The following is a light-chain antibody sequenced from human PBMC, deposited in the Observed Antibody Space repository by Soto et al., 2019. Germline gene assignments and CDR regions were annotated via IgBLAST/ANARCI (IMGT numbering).Light chain of an antibody. CDR2: VVS. CDR1: SSDVGGYEY. V-gene: IGLV2-14*01. Sequence: QSALTQPASVSGSPGQSITISCTGTSSDVGGYEYVSWYQQHPGKAPKLMIYVVSNRPSGVSTRFSGSKSGNTASLTISGLQADDEADYYCSSFTSSSTLPYVFGTGTKVTVL. CDR3: SSFTSSSTLPYV. J-gene: IGLJ1*01.